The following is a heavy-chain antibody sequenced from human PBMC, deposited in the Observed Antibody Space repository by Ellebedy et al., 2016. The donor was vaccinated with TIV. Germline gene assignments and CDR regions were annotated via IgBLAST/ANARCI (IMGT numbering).Heavy chain of an antibody. CDR3: AATGPTDY. CDR2: IFHSGST. J-gene: IGHJ4*02. V-gene: IGHV4-59*01. Sequence: MPSETLSLTCTVAGSLSTFYWTCIRHPPGKGLEWIGDIFHSGSTNYNPSLKSQVTISVDTSKNQFSLKLSSVTAADTAVYYCAATGPTDYWGQGTLVTVSS. CDR1: GSLSTFY. D-gene: IGHD1-7*01.